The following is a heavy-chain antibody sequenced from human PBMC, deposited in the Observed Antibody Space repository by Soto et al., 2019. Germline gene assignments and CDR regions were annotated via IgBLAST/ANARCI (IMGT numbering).Heavy chain of an antibody. CDR3: ARERDWWFDP. Sequence: GASGKVSCNASGYSFIDYGISWVRQAPGQGLEWMGWISGNNGNANYAQKFQGRVTMTTDTSTSTAYMELRSLRSGDTAVYYCARERDWWFDPWGQGTLVTVSS. CDR2: ISGNNGNA. J-gene: IGHJ5*02. CDR1: GYSFIDYG. D-gene: IGHD3-9*01. V-gene: IGHV1-18*01.